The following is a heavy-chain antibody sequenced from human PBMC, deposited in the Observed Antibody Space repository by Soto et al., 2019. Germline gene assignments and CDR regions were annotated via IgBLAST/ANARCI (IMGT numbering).Heavy chain of an antibody. CDR2: VSSSSSYI. CDR3: ARAGVTYDSAFSGNVDA. Sequence: EVQLVESGGGLVKPGGSLRLSCAASGFTFSSYSMNWVRQAPGKGLEWVSSVSSSSSYIYYARPVKGRFTVSRDNAQNSLYLLMNSLRTEDTAVYYCARAGVTYDSAFSGNVDAWGKGTTVTVSS. V-gene: IGHV3-21*01. J-gene: IGHJ6*04. CDR1: GFTFSSYS. D-gene: IGHD3-10*01.